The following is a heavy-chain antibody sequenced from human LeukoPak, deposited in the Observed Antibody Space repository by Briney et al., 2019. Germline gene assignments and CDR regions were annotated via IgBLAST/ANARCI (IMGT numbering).Heavy chain of an antibody. V-gene: IGHV3-7*01. Sequence: GGSLRLSCAASGFTFSTYWKSWVRQAPGKGLEYVANINQDGSEKYYVDSVKGRFTVSRDNAKNSLYLQMNSLRAEDTAVYYCARDPRSGSYFDYWGQGTLVTVFS. CDR2: INQDGSEK. J-gene: IGHJ4*02. D-gene: IGHD1-26*01. CDR1: GFTFSTYW. CDR3: ARDPRSGSYFDY.